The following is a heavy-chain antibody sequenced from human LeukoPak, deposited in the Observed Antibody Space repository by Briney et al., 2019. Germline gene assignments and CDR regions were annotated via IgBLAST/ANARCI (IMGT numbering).Heavy chain of an antibody. Sequence: GGSLRLSCAASGFTFSSYAINWVRQAPGKGLEWVSSISSSSYIYYADSVKGRFTISRDNAKNSLYLQMNSLRAEDTAVYYCARDSISYYYDSSGYPLDYWGQGTLVTVSS. CDR3: ARDSISYYYDSSGYPLDY. CDR2: ISSSSYI. V-gene: IGHV3-21*01. J-gene: IGHJ4*02. D-gene: IGHD3-22*01. CDR1: GFTFSSYA.